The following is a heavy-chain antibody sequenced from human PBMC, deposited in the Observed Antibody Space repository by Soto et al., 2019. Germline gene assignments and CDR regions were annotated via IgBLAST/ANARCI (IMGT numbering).Heavy chain of an antibody. V-gene: IGHV4-38-2*01. CDR1: GYPIRSGYF. CDR3: ARSMYSTSAQLYYGMDV. J-gene: IGHJ6*02. Sequence: SETLSLTCAVSGYPIRSGYFWGWIRQPPGKGLEWSGSMYHSGITYYNLSLKSRVTISVDTSKNQLSLKLSSATAADTAVYYCARSMYSTSAQLYYGMDVWGQGTTVTVSS. D-gene: IGHD6-6*01. CDR2: MYHSGIT.